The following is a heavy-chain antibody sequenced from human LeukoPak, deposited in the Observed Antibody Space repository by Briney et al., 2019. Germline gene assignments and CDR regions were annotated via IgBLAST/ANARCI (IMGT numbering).Heavy chain of an antibody. CDR2: ISAYNGNT. CDR3: ARTRRVIAVAGTGGVGYFDY. J-gene: IGHJ4*02. D-gene: IGHD6-19*01. V-gene: IGHV1-18*01. CDR1: GYTFTSYG. Sequence: ASVKVSCKASGYTFTSYGISWVRQAPGQGLEWMGWISAYNGNTNYAQKLQGRVTMTTDTSISTAYMELSRLRSDDTAVYYCARTRRVIAVAGTGGVGYFDYWGQGTLVTVSS.